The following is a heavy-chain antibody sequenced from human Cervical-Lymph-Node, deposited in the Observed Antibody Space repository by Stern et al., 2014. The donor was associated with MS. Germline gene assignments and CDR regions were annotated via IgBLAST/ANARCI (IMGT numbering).Heavy chain of an antibody. J-gene: IGHJ6*02. V-gene: IGHV3-48*01. CDR1: GFTFSSHS. Sequence: EVQLEESGGGLVQPGGSLRLSCAASGFTFSSHSMHWVRQTPGKGLECVAYISSGGSTIYYADSVKGRFTISRENAKNSLHLQMNGLRAEDTAVYYCARAHCQNGVCYSYYYGMDVWGQGTTVTVSS. CDR3: ARAHCQNGVCYSYYYGMDV. CDR2: ISSGGSTI. D-gene: IGHD2-8*01.